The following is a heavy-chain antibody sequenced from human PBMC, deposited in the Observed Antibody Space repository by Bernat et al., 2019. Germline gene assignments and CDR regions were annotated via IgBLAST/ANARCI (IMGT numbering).Heavy chain of an antibody. Sequence: QVTLKESGPVLVKPTETLTLTCTVSGFSLSNARMGVSWIRQPPGKALEWLAHIFSNDEKSYSTSLKSRLTISKDTSKSQVVLTMTNMDPVDTATYYCARNLLRSVPTSSSWSPHHPARAYYYYDMDVWGQGTTVTVSS. J-gene: IGHJ6*02. V-gene: IGHV2-26*01. CDR1: GFSLSNARMG. D-gene: IGHD6-13*01. CDR2: IFSNDEK. CDR3: ARNLLRSVPTSSSWSPHHPARAYYYYDMDV.